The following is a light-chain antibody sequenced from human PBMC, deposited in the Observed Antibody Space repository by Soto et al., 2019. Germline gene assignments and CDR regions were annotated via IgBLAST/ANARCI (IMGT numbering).Light chain of an antibody. CDR3: QQYDNLPWT. Sequence: DIQMTQSPSSLSASVGVRVTITCQARQDISNYLNWYQQKPGKAPKLLIYDASNLETGVPSRFSGSGSGTDFTFTISSLQPEDIATYYCQQYDNLPWTFGQGTKVHIK. CDR1: QDISNY. CDR2: DAS. J-gene: IGKJ1*01. V-gene: IGKV1-33*01.